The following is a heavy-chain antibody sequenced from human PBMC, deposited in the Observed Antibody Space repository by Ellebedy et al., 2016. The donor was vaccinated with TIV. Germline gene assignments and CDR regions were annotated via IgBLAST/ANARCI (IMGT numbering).Heavy chain of an antibody. J-gene: IGHJ5*02. CDR3: AAGSREYWFDP. V-gene: IGHV3-21*01. CDR2: ISSDSSDL. D-gene: IGHD3-10*01. CDR1: GFSFSSYI. Sequence: GGSLRLSCAASGFSFSSYIMNWVRQAPGKAPAWVSSISSDSSDLSYADSGKGRFNISRDNAKNLLYLQMNTLGVEDTAVYYCAAGSREYWFDPWGQGTLVTVSS.